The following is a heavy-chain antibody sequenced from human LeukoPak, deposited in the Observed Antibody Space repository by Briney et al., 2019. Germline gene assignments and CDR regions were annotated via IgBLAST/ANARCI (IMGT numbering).Heavy chain of an antibody. V-gene: IGHV3-23*01. CDR3: AKDEAAARPYY. D-gene: IGHD6-6*01. Sequence: GGSLRLSCVASGFTFANSAMTWVRQAPGKGLEWVSSISDDGGSTYFADSVKARFTISRDNSRNTLYLQMSGLRAEDTAIYNCAKDEAAARPYYWGQGILVTVSS. CDR1: GFTFANSA. CDR2: ISDDGGST. J-gene: IGHJ4*02.